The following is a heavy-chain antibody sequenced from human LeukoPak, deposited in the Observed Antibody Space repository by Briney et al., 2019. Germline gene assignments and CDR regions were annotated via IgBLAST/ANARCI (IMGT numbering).Heavy chain of an antibody. D-gene: IGHD2/OR15-2a*01. J-gene: IGHJ1*01. CDR2: ISGSGGST. CDR1: GSTFSSYA. V-gene: IGHV3-23*01. Sequence: GGSLRLSCAASGSTFSSYAMSWVRQAPGKGLEWVSAISGSGGSTYYADSVKGWFTISRDNSKNTLYLQMNSLRAEDTAVYYCARDTFYYDAALQYFQHWGQGTLVTVSS. CDR3: ARDTFYYDAALQYFQH.